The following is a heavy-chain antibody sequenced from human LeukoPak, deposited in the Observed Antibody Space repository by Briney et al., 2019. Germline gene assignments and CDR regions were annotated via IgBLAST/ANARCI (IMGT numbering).Heavy chain of an antibody. V-gene: IGHV3-23*01. Sequence: GGSLRLSCAASGFTFSSYAMSWVRQAPGKGLEWVSAISGSGGSTYYADSVKGRFTISRDNSKNTLYLQMNSLRAEDTAVYYCAKDARIVVVPAATRSEGYYYYGMDVWGQGTTVTVSS. CDR3: AKDARIVVVPAATRSEGYYYYGMDV. D-gene: IGHD2-2*01. CDR2: ISGSGGST. CDR1: GFTFSSYA. J-gene: IGHJ6*02.